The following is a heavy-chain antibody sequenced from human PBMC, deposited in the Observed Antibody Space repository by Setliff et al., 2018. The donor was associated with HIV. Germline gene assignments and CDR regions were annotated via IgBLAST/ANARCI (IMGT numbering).Heavy chain of an antibody. J-gene: IGHJ5*02. CDR2: TYYSGST. D-gene: IGHD6-19*01. CDR1: GGPVSSGSYY. Sequence: PSETLSLTCTVSGGPVSSGSYYWSWIRQPPGKGLEWIGYTYYSGSTKHNPSLKSRVTISLDTSTNTAYMELSSLRSEDTAVYCCAKDIPGPAINSGRIKNWFDPWGEGTLVTVSS. CDR3: AKDIPGPAINSGRIKNWFDP. V-gene: IGHV4-61*01.